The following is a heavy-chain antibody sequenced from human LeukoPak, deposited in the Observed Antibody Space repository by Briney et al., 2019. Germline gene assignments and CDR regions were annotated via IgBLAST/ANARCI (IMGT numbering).Heavy chain of an antibody. CDR1: GYTFTSYG. CDR2: ISAYNGNT. CDR3: ARGGPRYCSGGSCYTDWFDP. J-gene: IGHJ5*02. D-gene: IGHD2-15*01. V-gene: IGHV1-18*01. Sequence: GASVKVSCTASGYTFTSYGISWVRQAPGQGLEWMGWISAYNGNTNYAQKLQGRVTMTTDTSTSTAYMELRSLRSDDTAVYYCARGGPRYCSGGSCYTDWFDPWGQGTLVTVSS.